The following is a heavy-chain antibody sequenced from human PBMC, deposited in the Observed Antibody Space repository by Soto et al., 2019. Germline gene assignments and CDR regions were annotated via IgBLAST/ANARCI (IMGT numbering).Heavy chain of an antibody. CDR1: GFTFSSYS. V-gene: IGHV3-21*01. CDR3: ARDRYYDSSGYYTYFDY. J-gene: IGHJ4*02. Sequence: GGSLRLSCAASGFTFSSYSMNWVRQAPGKGLEWVSSISSSSSYMYYADSVKGRFTISRDNAKNSLYLQMNSLRAEDTAVYYCARDRYYDSSGYYTYFDYWGQGTLVTVSS. D-gene: IGHD3-22*01. CDR2: ISSSSSYM.